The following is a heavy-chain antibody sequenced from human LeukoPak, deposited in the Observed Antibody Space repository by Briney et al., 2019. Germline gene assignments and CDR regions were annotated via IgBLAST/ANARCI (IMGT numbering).Heavy chain of an antibody. J-gene: IGHJ2*01. V-gene: IGHV4-4*07. CDR3: ARVRDIVVVPASLWYFDL. D-gene: IGHD2-2*01. CDR2: IYTSGST. CDR1: GGSISSYY. Sequence: SETLSLTCTVSGGSISSYYWSWIRQPAGKGLEWIGRIYTSGSTNYNPSLKSRVTMLVDTSKNQFSLKLSSVTAADTAVYYCARVRDIVVVPASLWYFDLWGRGTLVTVSS.